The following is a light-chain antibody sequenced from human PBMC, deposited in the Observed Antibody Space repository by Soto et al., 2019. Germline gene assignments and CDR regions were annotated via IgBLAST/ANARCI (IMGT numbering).Light chain of an antibody. CDR2: EVT. J-gene: IGLJ1*01. Sequence: QSALTQPPSASGSPGQSVTISCIETSSDVGRYNYVSWYQHHPGKAPKLIIYEVTKRPSGVPDRFSGSKSANTASLTVSGLQADDEADYYCSSYVGSNNYVFGTGTKLTVL. CDR3: SSYVGSNNYV. CDR1: SSDVGRYNY. V-gene: IGLV2-8*01.